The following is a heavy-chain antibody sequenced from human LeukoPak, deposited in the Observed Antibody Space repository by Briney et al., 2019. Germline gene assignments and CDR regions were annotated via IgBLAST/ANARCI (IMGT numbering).Heavy chain of an antibody. CDR1: GGTFSSYA. CDR3: ARQGYRNWFDP. D-gene: IGHD3-16*02. CDR2: IIPILGIA. Sequence: SVKVSCKASGGTFSSYAISWVRQAPGQGLEWMGRIIPILGIANYAQKFQGRVTITADKSTSTAYMELSSLRSEDTAVYYCARQGYRNWFDPWGQGTLVTVSS. J-gene: IGHJ5*02. V-gene: IGHV1-69*04.